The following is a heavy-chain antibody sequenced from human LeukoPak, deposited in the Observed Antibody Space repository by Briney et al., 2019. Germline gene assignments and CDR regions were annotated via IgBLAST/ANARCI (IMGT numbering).Heavy chain of an antibody. CDR1: GYTFTSYA. Sequence: SVKVSCKASGYTFTSYAISWVRQAPGQGLEWMGGIIPIFGTANYAQKFQGRVTITADKSTSTAYMELSSLRSEDTAVYYCAREYSSGYYYYMDVWGKGTTVTVSS. D-gene: IGHD6-25*01. J-gene: IGHJ6*03. CDR3: AREYSSGYYYYMDV. CDR2: IIPIFGTA. V-gene: IGHV1-69*06.